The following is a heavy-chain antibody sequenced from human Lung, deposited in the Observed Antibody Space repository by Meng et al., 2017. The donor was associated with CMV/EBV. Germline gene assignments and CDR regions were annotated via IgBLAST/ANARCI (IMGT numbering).Heavy chain of an antibody. D-gene: IGHD3-22*01. CDR3: ASVLTYYYDSSGYQPFYFDY. V-gene: IGHV4-39*01. CDR2: IYYSGST. Sequence: GSLRLXXTVSGGSISSSSYYWGWIRQPPGKGLEWIGSIYYSGSTYYNPSLKSRVTISVDTSKNQFSLKLSSVTAADTAVYYCASVLTYYYDSSGYQPFYFDYWGQGXLVTVSS. CDR1: GGSISSSSYY. J-gene: IGHJ4*02.